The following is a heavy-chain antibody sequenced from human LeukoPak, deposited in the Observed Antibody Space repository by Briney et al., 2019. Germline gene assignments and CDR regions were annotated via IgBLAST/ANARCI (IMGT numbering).Heavy chain of an antibody. CDR1: GFTFSSYS. J-gene: IGHJ4*02. CDR2: ISSSTSYI. V-gene: IGHV3-21*01. Sequence: GGSLRLSCATSGFTFSSYSMNWVRQAPGKGLEWVSSISSSTSYIYYADSVKGRFTISRDNAKNSLYLQMNSLRAEDTAVYYCARRYYYDSSGYPPYYFDYWGQGTLVTVPS. CDR3: ARRYYYDSSGYPPYYFDY. D-gene: IGHD3-22*01.